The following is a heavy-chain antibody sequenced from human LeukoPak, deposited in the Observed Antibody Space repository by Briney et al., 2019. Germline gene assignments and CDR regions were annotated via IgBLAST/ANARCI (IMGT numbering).Heavy chain of an antibody. CDR3: ATEGGGCNWFDP. J-gene: IGHJ5*02. CDR1: GYTLTELS. D-gene: IGHD6-19*01. V-gene: IGHV1-24*01. Sequence: GASVKVSCKVSGYTLTELSMHWVRQAPGKGLEWVGGFDPEDGETIYAQKFQGRVTMTEDTSTDTAYMELSSLRSEDTAVYYCATEGGGCNWFDPWGQGTLVTVSS. CDR2: FDPEDGET.